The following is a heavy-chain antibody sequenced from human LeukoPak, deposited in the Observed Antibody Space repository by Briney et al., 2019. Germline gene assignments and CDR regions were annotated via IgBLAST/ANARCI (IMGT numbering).Heavy chain of an antibody. J-gene: IGHJ3*02. CDR3: ARHMPSDYDTSGYYRGGFDI. CDR1: GDSISSSSDY. Sequence: SETLSLICTVSGDSISSSSDYWGWIRQPPGKGLEWIATFHQSGNTYYNPSLKSRATISVDTSKNQFSLQLSSVTAADTAVYYCARHMPSDYDTSGYYRGGFDIWGQGTMVNVSS. CDR2: FHQSGNT. D-gene: IGHD3-22*01. V-gene: IGHV4-39*01.